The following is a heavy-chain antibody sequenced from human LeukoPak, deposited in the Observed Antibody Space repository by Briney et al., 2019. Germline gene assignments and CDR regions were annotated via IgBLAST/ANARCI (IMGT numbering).Heavy chain of an antibody. D-gene: IGHD3-22*01. CDR2: INHSGST. V-gene: IGHV4-34*01. CDR3: ARLGYDSSGYYLFDY. CDR1: GGSISSYY. Sequence: SETLSLTCTVSGGSISSYYWSWIRQPPGKGLEWIGEINHSGSTNYNPSLKSRVTISVDTSKNQFSLKLSSVTAADTAVYYCARLGYDSSGYYLFDYWGQGTLVTVSS. J-gene: IGHJ4*02.